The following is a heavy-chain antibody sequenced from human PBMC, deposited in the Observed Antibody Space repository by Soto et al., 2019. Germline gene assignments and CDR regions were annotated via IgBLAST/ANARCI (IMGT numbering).Heavy chain of an antibody. Sequence: QVQLQESGPGLVKPSGTLSLTCAVSGGSISSTNWWTWVRQPPVKWLEWIGEIYHSGSTNCNPALKSRVTMSVDKSMNQFALNLRSVTAADTAVYFCVSGGTGNFDPWGQGTLVTVSS. J-gene: IGHJ5*02. CDR2: IYHSGST. V-gene: IGHV4-4*02. CDR1: GGSISSTNW. D-gene: IGHD3-10*01. CDR3: VSGGTGNFDP.